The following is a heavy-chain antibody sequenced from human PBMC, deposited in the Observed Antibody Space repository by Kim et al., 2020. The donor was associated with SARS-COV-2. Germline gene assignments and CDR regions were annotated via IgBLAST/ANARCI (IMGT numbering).Heavy chain of an antibody. J-gene: IGHJ4*02. Sequence: YVDSVKGRFTISRDNSQYTLQLQMSSLGLEDTAVYYCVKDRGSSGWFYDYWGQGTLVTVSS. D-gene: IGHD6-19*01. V-gene: IGHV3-64D*06. CDR3: VKDRGSSGWFYDY.